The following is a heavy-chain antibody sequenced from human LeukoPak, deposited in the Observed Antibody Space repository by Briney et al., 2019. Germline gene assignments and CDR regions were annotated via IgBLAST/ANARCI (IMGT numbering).Heavy chain of an antibody. Sequence: PSETLSLTCTVSGGSISSYYWNWIRQPPGKGLEWIGYIYYSGSTNYNPSLMSRVTISVDTSKNQFSLKLSSVTAADTAVYYCARENGDYANYYYYYGMDVWGQGTTVTVSS. CDR1: GGSISSYY. V-gene: IGHV4-59*12. CDR3: ARENGDYANYYYYYGMDV. CDR2: IYYSGST. D-gene: IGHD4-17*01. J-gene: IGHJ6*02.